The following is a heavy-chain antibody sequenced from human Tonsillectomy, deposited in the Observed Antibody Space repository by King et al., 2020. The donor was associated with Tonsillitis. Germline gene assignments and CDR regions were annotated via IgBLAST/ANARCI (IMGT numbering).Heavy chain of an antibody. V-gene: IGHV3-74*01. Sequence: VQLVESGGGLVQPGGSLRLSCAASGFTFSSYWMHWVRQAPGKGLVWVSRSNSDGSSTSYADSVKGRFTISRDNAKNTLYLQMNSLRAEDTAVYYCARGDSGSYFFYGAFDIWGQGTMVTVSS. CDR1: GFTFSSYW. D-gene: IGHD1-26*01. J-gene: IGHJ3*02. CDR3: ARGDSGSYFFYGAFDI. CDR2: SNSDGSST.